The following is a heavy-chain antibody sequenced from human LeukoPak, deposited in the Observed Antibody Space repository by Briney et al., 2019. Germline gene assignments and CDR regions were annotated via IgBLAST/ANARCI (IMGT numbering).Heavy chain of an antibody. CDR1: GFTFSSHA. CDR3: ARDNSIAGMDV. V-gene: IGHV3-48*01. Sequence: GGSLRLSCAASGFTFSSHAMNWVRQAPGKGLEWISSISTDSLTIKYADFMSGQFTISRDNSKNTLYLQMNSLRAEDTAVYYCARDNSIAGMDVWGQGTTVTVSS. D-gene: IGHD4-23*01. CDR2: ISTDSLTI. J-gene: IGHJ6*02.